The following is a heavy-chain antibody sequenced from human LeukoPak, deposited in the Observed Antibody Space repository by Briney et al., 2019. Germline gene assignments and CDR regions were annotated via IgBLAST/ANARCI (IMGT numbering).Heavy chain of an antibody. D-gene: IGHD6-25*01. CDR2: IYYRGST. J-gene: IGHJ4*02. CDR1: GGSISSYY. CDR3: ARDRWTIAAAAPTGDY. V-gene: IGHV4-59*12. Sequence: SETLSLTCTVFGGSISSYYWSWIRQPPGKGLEWMGNIYYRGSTNYSPSLKSRVTISVDTSKNQFSLKLSSVTAADTAVYYCARDRWTIAAAAPTGDYWGQGTLVTVSS.